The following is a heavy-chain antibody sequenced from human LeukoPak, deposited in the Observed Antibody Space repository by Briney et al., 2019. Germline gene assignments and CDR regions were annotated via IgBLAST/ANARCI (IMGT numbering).Heavy chain of an antibody. CDR2: ISSVGST. CDR1: GFTLSSNY. D-gene: IGHD4-11*01. CDR3: ARDQYTSNWYVHH. J-gene: IGHJ1*01. V-gene: IGHV3-53*01. Sequence: PGGALSLSCAAAGFTLSSNYMSGGRQAPGKGLEWVSLISSVGSTYYADSVKGRFTISRDNSKNTLYLQMNSLRAEDTAVYYCARDQYTSNWYVHHWGQGTLVTVS.